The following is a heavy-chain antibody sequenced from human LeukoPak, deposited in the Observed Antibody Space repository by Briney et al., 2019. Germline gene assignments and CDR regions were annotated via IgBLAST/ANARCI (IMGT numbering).Heavy chain of an antibody. CDR3: ARDSHDSSGYTPPDY. CDR1: GGSISSSSYY. CDR2: IYYSGST. D-gene: IGHD3-22*01. J-gene: IGHJ4*02. Sequence: SETLSLTCTVSGGSISSSSYYWGWIRQPPGKGLEWIGSIYYSGSTYYNPSLKSRVTISVDTSKNQFSLKLSSVTAADTAVYYCARDSHDSSGYTPPDYWGQGTLVTVSS. V-gene: IGHV4-39*07.